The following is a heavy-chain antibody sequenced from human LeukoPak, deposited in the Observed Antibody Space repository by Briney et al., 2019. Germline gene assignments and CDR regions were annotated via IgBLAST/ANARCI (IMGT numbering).Heavy chain of an antibody. CDR3: ARIRLRFGEFRRVPYYFDY. CDR1: GGSFSGYY. V-gene: IGHV4-34*01. Sequence: PSETLPLTCAVYGGSFSGYYWSWIRQPPGKGLEWIGEINHSGSTNYNPSLKSRVTISVDTSRNQFSLKLSSVTAADTAVYYCARIRLRFGEFRRVPYYFDYWGQGTLVTVSS. J-gene: IGHJ4*02. D-gene: IGHD3-10*01. CDR2: INHSGST.